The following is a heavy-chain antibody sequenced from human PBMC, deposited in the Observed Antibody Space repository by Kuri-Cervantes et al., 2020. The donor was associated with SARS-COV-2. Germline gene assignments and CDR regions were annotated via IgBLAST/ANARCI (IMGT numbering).Heavy chain of an antibody. V-gene: IGHV1-18*04. CDR3: ARDPPTYYYDSSGYVSALDI. Sequence: ASVKVSCKASGYTFTSYGISRVRQAPGQGLEWMGWISAYNGNTNYAQKLQGRVTMTTDTSTSTAYMELRSLRSDDTAVYYCARDPPTYYYDSSGYVSALDIWGQGTMVTVSS. J-gene: IGHJ3*02. CDR1: GYTFTSYG. D-gene: IGHD3-22*01. CDR2: ISAYNGNT.